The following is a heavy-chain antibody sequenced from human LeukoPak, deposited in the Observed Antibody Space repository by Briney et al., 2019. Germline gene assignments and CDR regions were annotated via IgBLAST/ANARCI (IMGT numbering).Heavy chain of an antibody. CDR2: ISSSGTTI. Sequence: PGGSLRLSCAASGFTFSDYYMSWIRQAPGKGLEWVSYISSSGTTIYYADSVKGRFTISRDNAKNSLYLQMSSLRAEDTAVFYCASYNWNFLNDYWGQGTLVTVSS. CDR3: ASYNWNFLNDY. V-gene: IGHV3-11*04. J-gene: IGHJ4*02. CDR1: GFTFSDYY. D-gene: IGHD1-7*01.